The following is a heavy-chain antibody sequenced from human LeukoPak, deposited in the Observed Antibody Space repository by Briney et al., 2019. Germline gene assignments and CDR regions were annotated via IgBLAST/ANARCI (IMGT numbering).Heavy chain of an antibody. J-gene: IGHJ4*02. D-gene: IGHD3-16*01. V-gene: IGHV4-59*05. CDR1: HGSMIDHF. CDR2: IYYSGST. CDR3: ARLGALPGLPDY. Sequence: SETLSLTCTVSHGSMIDHFWSWIRQPPGKGLEWIGSIYYSGSTYYNPSLKSRVTIPVDTSKNQFSLKLSSVTAADTAVYYCARLGALPGLPDYWGQGTLVTVSS.